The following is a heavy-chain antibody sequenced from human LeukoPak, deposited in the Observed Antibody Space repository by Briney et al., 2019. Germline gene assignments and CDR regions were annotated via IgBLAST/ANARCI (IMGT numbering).Heavy chain of an antibody. D-gene: IGHD6-19*01. V-gene: IGHV3-21*01. CDR2: ISPSSTYI. Sequence: GGSLRLSCAASEFTISGYWMNWVRQAPGEGLEWVSSISPSSTYIYYADSVKGRFTVSRDDAKNSLHLQMNSLRVEDTAVYYCARDGGLVPSWGQGTLVTVSS. CDR3: ARDGGLVPS. J-gene: IGHJ5*02. CDR1: EFTISGYW.